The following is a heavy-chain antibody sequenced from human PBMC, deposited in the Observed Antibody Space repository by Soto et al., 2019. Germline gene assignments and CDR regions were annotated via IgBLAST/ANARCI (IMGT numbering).Heavy chain of an antibody. Sequence: PGGSLRLSCAASGFTFSSYAMSWVRQAPGKGLEWVSAISGSGVSTYYADSVKGRFTISRDNSKNTLYLQMNSLRAEDTAVYYCAKEHHYSSSWSEFDYWGQGTLVTYPQ. CDR1: GFTFSSYA. D-gene: IGHD6-13*01. CDR2: ISGSGVST. CDR3: AKEHHYSSSWSEFDY. V-gene: IGHV3-23*01. J-gene: IGHJ4*02.